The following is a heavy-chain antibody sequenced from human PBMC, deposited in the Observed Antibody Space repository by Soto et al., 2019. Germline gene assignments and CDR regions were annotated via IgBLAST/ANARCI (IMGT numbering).Heavy chain of an antibody. CDR3: AKGPEITMIVVVISPFDY. Sequence: PGGSLRLSCAASGFTFSSYAMSWVRQAPGEGLEWVSAISGSGGSTYYADSVKGRFTISRDNSKNTLYLQMNSLRAEDTAVYYCAKGPEITMIVVVISPFDYWGQGTLVTVSS. J-gene: IGHJ4*02. CDR1: GFTFSSYA. V-gene: IGHV3-23*01. D-gene: IGHD3-22*01. CDR2: ISGSGGST.